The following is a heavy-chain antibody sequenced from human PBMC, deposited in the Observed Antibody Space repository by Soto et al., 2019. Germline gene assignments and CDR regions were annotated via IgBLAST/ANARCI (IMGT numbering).Heavy chain of an antibody. CDR1: GFTFTSYG. CDR3: ARDIGRNYYYYYTMDV. V-gene: IGHV3-30*19. D-gene: IGHD1-26*01. CDR2: ISYDGSNK. Sequence: QVQLVESGGGVVQPGRSQRLSCAASGFTFTSYGMHWVRQAPGKGLEWVAVISYDGSNKYYADSVKGRFTISRDSSKNTLYLQMNSLRAEDTAVYYCARDIGRNYYYYYTMDVW. J-gene: IGHJ6*01.